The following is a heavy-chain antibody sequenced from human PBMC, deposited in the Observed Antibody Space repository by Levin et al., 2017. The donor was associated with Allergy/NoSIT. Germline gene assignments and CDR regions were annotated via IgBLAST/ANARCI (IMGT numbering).Heavy chain of an antibody. CDR2: INPSGGST. V-gene: IGHV1-46*01. Sequence: ASVKVSCKASGYTFTSYYMHWVRQAPGQGLEWMGIINPSGGSTSYAQKFQGRVTMTRDTSTSTVYMELSSLRSEDTAVYYCAGGGGVLLWFREYLDYWGQGTLVTVSS. CDR3: AGGGGVLLWFREYLDY. CDR1: GYTFTSYY. D-gene: IGHD3-10*01. J-gene: IGHJ4*02.